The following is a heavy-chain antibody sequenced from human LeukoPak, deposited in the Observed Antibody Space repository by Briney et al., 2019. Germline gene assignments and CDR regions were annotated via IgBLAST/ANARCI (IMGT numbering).Heavy chain of an antibody. CDR1: GFTVSSDW. CDR3: ATTFPGIAVAGTGY. CDR2: IKQDGSEK. V-gene: IGHV3-7*01. J-gene: IGHJ4*02. D-gene: IGHD6-19*01. Sequence: GGSLRLSCAASGFTVSSDWMSWVRQAPGKGLEWVANIKQDGSEKYYVDSVKGRFTISRDNAKNSLYLQMNSLRAEDTAVYYCATTFPGIAVAGTGYWGQGTLVTVSS.